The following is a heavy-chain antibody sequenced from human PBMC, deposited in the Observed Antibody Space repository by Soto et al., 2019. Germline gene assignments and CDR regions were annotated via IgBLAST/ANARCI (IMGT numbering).Heavy chain of an antibody. CDR2: IYPGDSDT. CDR3: ARLAPPYCSSTSCLLAY. CDR1: GYSFTSYW. V-gene: IGHV5-51*01. Sequence: SGESLKISCKGSGYSFTSYWIGWVRQMPGKGLEWMGIIYPGDSDTRYSPSFQGQVTISADKSISTAYLQWSSLKASDTAMYYCARLAPPYCSSTSCLLAYWAQRTLVIVSA. D-gene: IGHD2-2*01. J-gene: IGHJ4*02.